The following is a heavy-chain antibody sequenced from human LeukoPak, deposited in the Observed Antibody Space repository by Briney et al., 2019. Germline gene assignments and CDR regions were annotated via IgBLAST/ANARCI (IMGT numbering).Heavy chain of an antibody. J-gene: IGHJ4*02. D-gene: IGHD1-26*01. Sequence: SETLSLTCTVSGDSISSGDYYWGWIRQPAGKGLEWIGRISSSGSTNYNPSLKSRVTISVDTSKNQFSLKLSSVTAADTAVYYCAPRAGVGATSWGQGTLVTVSS. CDR1: GDSISSGDYY. CDR2: ISSSGST. CDR3: APRAGVGATS. V-gene: IGHV4-61*02.